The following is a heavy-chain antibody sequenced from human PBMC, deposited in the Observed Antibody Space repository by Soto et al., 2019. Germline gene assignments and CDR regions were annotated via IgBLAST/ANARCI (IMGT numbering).Heavy chain of an antibody. Sequence: SVKVSCKASGFTFTSSAVQWVRQARGQRLEWIGWIVVGSGNTNYAQKFQERVTITRDMSTSTAYMELSSLRSEDTAVYYCAADNGDTSYYYGMDVWGQGTTVTVYS. CDR3: AADNGDTSYYYGMDV. V-gene: IGHV1-58*01. J-gene: IGHJ6*02. D-gene: IGHD4-17*01. CDR2: IVVGSGNT. CDR1: GFTFTSSA.